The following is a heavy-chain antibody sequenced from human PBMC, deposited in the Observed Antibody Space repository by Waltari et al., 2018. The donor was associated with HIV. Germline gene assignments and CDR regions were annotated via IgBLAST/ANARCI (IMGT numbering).Heavy chain of an antibody. CDR3: VRDTSAGLDV. V-gene: IGHV3-48*01. Sequence: EVQVVESGGGLVQPGGSLSLSCSASGFSSSDYIMNWVRQAPGKGLEWISYISGSGTTTHYAGSAKGRFTISRDNAKNSVFLQMNSLTAEDTAVYYCVRDTSAGLDVWGQGTSVTVSS. CDR2: ISGSGTTT. D-gene: IGHD3-16*01. CDR1: GFSSSDYI. J-gene: IGHJ6*02.